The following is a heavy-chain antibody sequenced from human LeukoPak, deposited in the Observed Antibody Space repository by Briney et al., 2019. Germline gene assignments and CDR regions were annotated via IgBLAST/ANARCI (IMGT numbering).Heavy chain of an antibody. CDR3: AKNYYASGSSSYAFDY. D-gene: IGHD3-10*01. V-gene: IGHV3-9*01. CDR2: ISWNSGSI. Sequence: VRSLRLSSAASGFTFADYAMHWVRAAPGEGVEWVSGISWNSGSIGYADSVKGRFTISRDNAKNYLYLQMNSLRAEDTALYYCAKNYYASGSSSYAFDYWGQGTLVTVSS. J-gene: IGHJ4*02. CDR1: GFTFADYA.